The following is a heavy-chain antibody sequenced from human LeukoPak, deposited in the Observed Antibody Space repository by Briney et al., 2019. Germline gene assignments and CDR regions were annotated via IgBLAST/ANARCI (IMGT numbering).Heavy chain of an antibody. D-gene: IGHD3-10*01. CDR1: GYTLTELS. CDR3: ARDPPGSFDNGVLLWFGEFNRWHYYYGMDV. Sequence: ASVNVSCKVSGYTLTELSMHWVRQAPGKGLEWMGGSDPEDGETIYAQKFQGRVTMTTDTSTSTAYMELRSLRSDDTAVYYCARDPPGSFDNGVLLWFGEFNRWHYYYGMDVWGQGTTVTVSS. CDR2: SDPEDGET. J-gene: IGHJ6*02. V-gene: IGHV1-24*01.